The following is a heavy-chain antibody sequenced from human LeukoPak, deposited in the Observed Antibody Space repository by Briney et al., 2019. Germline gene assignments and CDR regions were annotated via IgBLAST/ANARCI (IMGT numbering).Heavy chain of an antibody. V-gene: IGHV3-74*01. Sequence: GGSLILSCAASGFTFSTYWMHWVRQAPGKGLVWVSCINSDGSSPSYADSVKGRFTISRDNAKNTVYLQMNSLRAEDTAVYYCARWGSSGWYPMDVWGQGTTVTVSS. J-gene: IGHJ6*02. CDR2: INSDGSSP. CDR1: GFTFSTYW. CDR3: ARWGSSGWYPMDV. D-gene: IGHD6-19*01.